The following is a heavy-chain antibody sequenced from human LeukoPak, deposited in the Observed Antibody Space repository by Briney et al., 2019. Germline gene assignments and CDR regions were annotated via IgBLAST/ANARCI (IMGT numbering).Heavy chain of an antibody. D-gene: IGHD3-22*01. Sequence: GASVKVSCKASGYTFTSYAMNWVRQAPGQGLEWMGWINPNSGGTHYVQRFQGWVTMTRDTSISTAYMELSRLTSDDTAVYYCARGGPYYDSSRANDLNYWGQGTLVTVSS. CDR3: ARGGPYYDSSRANDLNY. CDR1: GYTFTSYA. J-gene: IGHJ4*02. V-gene: IGHV1-2*04. CDR2: INPNSGGT.